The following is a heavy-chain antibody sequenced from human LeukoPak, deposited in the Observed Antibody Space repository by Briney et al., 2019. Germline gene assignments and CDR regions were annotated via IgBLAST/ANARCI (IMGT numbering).Heavy chain of an antibody. CDR1: GFTFSNYA. D-gene: IGHD1-1*01. V-gene: IGHV3-23*01. Sequence: PGGSLRLSCAASGFTFSNYAMSWVRQAPGKGLEWVSAISGTGGATYYADSVKGRFTISRDNSKNTLYLQMNSLSAEAKAVYYCANNDRGNLDYWGQGTLVTVSS. J-gene: IGHJ4*02. CDR3: ANNDRGNLDY. CDR2: ISGTGGAT.